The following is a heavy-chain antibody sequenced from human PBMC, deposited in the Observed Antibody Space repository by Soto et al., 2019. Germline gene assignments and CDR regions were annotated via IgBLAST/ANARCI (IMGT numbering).Heavy chain of an antibody. Sequence: QVRLQESGPGLVKPSETLSLTCTVSGGSVNTYYWSWIRQPPGKGLEWIGYIYSSGRTSYNPSLESRVTISVYTSKNQFSLRLNSVTAADTAVYYCARERGPLSYCDYWGQGTLVTVSS. CDR2: IYSSGRT. J-gene: IGHJ4*02. CDR1: GGSVNTYY. V-gene: IGHV4-59*02. D-gene: IGHD3-16*01. CDR3: ARERGPLSYCDY.